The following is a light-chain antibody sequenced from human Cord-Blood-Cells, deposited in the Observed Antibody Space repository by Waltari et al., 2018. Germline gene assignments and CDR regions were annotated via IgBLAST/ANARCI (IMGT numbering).Light chain of an antibody. CDR3: QQYNNWPPSMYT. Sequence: EIVMTQSPATLSVSPGERVTLSCRASQSVSSNLAWYQQKPGQAPRLLIYGASTRATGLPARFSGSGSGTEFTLTISSLQSEDFAVYYCQQYNNWPPSMYTFGQGTKLEIK. J-gene: IGKJ2*01. CDR1: QSVSSN. V-gene: IGKV3-15*01. CDR2: GAS.